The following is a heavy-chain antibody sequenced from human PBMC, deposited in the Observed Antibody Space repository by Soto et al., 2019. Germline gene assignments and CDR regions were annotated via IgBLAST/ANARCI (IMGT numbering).Heavy chain of an antibody. CDR3: ARAKMDCSGGSCYSNYFQH. CDR2: ISAYNGNT. V-gene: IGHV1-18*01. CDR1: GYTFTSYG. Sequence: ASVKVSCKASGYTFTSYGISWVRQAPGQGLERMGWISAYNGNTNYAQKLQGRVTMTTDTSTSTAYMELRSLRSDDTAVYYCARAKMDCSGGSCYSNYFQHWGQGTLVTVSS. J-gene: IGHJ1*01. D-gene: IGHD2-15*01.